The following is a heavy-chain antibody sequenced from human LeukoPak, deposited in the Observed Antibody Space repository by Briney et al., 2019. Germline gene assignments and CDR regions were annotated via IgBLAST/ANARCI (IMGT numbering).Heavy chain of an antibody. J-gene: IGHJ5*02. D-gene: IGHD6-19*01. Sequence: GGSLRLSCAASGFTFSSYSMNWVRQAPGKGLEWVSGIDTAGGTYYPDSVKVRFTMSRENAKNSLHLQMNSLRAGDTAVYYCARAVAGTHWLDPWGQGTLVTVSS. CDR2: IDTAGGT. V-gene: IGHV3-13*01. CDR1: GFTFSSYS. CDR3: ARAVAGTHWLDP.